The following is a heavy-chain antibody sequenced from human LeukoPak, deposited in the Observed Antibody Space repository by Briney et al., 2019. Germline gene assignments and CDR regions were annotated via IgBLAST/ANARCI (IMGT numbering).Heavy chain of an antibody. Sequence: GGSLRLSCAASGFTFSSYEMNWVRQAPGKGLEWVSYISSSGSTKYYADSVKGRITISRDNAKKSMYLQMNSLRAEGTAVYYCARAFGSGSYSFWGQGTLVSVSS. CDR1: GFTFSSYE. CDR3: ARAFGSGSYSF. V-gene: IGHV3-48*03. D-gene: IGHD3-10*01. CDR2: ISSSGSTK. J-gene: IGHJ4*02.